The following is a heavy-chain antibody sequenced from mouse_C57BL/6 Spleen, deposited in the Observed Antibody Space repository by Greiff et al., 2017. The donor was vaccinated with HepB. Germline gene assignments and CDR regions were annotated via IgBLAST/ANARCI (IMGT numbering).Heavy chain of an antibody. D-gene: IGHD1-1*01. Sequence: QVQLQQSGAELARPGASVKLSCKASGYTFTSYGISWVKQRTGQGLEWIGEIYPRSGNTYYNEKLKGKATLTADKSSSPAYMELRSLTSEDSAVYFCARVTTVVATDYWGQGTTLTVSS. CDR3: ARVTTVVATDY. V-gene: IGHV1-81*01. CDR1: GYTFTSYG. J-gene: IGHJ2*01. CDR2: IYPRSGNT.